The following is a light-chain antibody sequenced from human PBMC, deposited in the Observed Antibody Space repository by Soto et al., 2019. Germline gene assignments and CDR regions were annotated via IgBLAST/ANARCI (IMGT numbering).Light chain of an antibody. Sequence: MTQSPATLSLSPGERATLSCRASQSISSNLAWYQQKPGQAPRLLIYGASTRAPDIPARFSGSGSGTDFTLTISSLQSADFAVYYCQHYNNWPPLTFGGGTKVEIK. V-gene: IGKV3-15*01. CDR2: GAS. CDR1: QSISSN. J-gene: IGKJ4*01. CDR3: QHYNNWPPLT.